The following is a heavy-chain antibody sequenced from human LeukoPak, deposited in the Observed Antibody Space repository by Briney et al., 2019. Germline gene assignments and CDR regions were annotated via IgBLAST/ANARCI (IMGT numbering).Heavy chain of an antibody. D-gene: IGHD6-19*01. Sequence: ASVKVSCKASGYTFTSYDINWVRQATGQGLEWMGWMNPNSGNTGYAQKFQGRVTMTRNTSISTAYMELSSLRSEGTAAYYCARGRQQWLAYAFDIWGQGTMVTVSS. CDR3: ARGRQQWLAYAFDI. J-gene: IGHJ3*02. CDR1: GYTFTSYD. CDR2: MNPNSGNT. V-gene: IGHV1-8*01.